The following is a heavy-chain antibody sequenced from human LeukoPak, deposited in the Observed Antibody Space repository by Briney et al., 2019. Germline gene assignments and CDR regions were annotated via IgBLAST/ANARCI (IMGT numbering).Heavy chain of an antibody. J-gene: IGHJ4*02. CDR2: IIPNSGGT. D-gene: IGHD6-19*01. Sequence: ASVKVSCKAFGYTFTVYYMYWVRQAPGQGLEWMGWIIPNSGGTNYAQRFQGRVTMTRDTSITTAYMELSSLRSDDTAVYYCARFSTRGWHFDYWGQGTLVTVSS. CDR1: GYTFTVYY. V-gene: IGHV1-2*02. CDR3: ARFSTRGWHFDY.